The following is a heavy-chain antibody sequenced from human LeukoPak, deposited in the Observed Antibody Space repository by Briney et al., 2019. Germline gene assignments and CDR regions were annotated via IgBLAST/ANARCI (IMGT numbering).Heavy chain of an antibody. D-gene: IGHD3-22*01. J-gene: IGHJ4*02. CDR3: ARVAGDSSGYHLDY. Sequence: SETLSLTCTVSGGSISSSSYYWGWIRQPPGKGLEWIGSSFYSGYTYYNPSLKSRVTISVDTSKNQFSLKLSSVTAADTAVYYCARVAGDSSGYHLDYWGQGTLVTVSS. V-gene: IGHV4-39*01. CDR1: GGSISSSSYY. CDR2: SFYSGYT.